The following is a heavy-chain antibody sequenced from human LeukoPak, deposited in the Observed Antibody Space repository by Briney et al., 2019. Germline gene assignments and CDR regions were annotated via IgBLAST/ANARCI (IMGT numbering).Heavy chain of an antibody. V-gene: IGHV4-39*01. CDR1: GGSISSSSSY. CDR2: IYYSGST. D-gene: IGHD6-19*01. J-gene: IGHJ5*02. Sequence: PSETLSLTCTVSGGSISSSSSYWGWIRQPPGKGLEWIGSIYYSGSTYYNPSLKSRVTISVDTSKNQFSLKLSSVTAADTAVYYCARVGLSGWPNWFDPWGQGTLVTVSS. CDR3: ARVGLSGWPNWFDP.